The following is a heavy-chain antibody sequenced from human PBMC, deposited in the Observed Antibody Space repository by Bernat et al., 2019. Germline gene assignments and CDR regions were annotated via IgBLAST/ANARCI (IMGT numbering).Heavy chain of an antibody. Sequence: QVQLVESGGGVVQPGRSLRLSCAASGFTFSSYGMHWVRQAPGTGLEWVAVISYDGSNKYYADSVKGRFTISRDNSKNTLYLQMNSLRAEDTAVYYCANLYSSSSKDAFDIWGQGTMVTVSS. CDR2: ISYDGSNK. CDR1: GFTFSSYG. J-gene: IGHJ3*02. V-gene: IGHV3-30*18. D-gene: IGHD6-6*01. CDR3: ANLYSSSSKDAFDI.